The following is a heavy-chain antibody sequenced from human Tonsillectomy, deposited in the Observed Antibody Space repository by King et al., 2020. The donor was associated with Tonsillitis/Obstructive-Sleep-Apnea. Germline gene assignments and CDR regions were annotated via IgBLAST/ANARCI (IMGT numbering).Heavy chain of an antibody. CDR1: GFTFSNYG. CDR3: AKDRWAASEFDY. CDR2: ISYDGSNK. V-gene: IGHV3-30*18. J-gene: IGHJ4*02. Sequence: VQLVESGGGVVQPGRSLRLSCAASGFTFSNYGMHWVRQAPGKGLEWVAVISYDGSNKYYADSVKGRFTISRDNSKNTPYLQMNSLRAEDTAVYYCAKDRWAASEFDYWGQGTLVTVSS. D-gene: IGHD2-15*01.